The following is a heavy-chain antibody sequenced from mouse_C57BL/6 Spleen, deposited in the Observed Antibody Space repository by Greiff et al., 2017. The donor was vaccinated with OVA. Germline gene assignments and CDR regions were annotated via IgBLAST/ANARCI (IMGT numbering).Heavy chain of an antibody. Sequence: VQLQQSGAELARPGASVKMSCKASGYTFTSYSMHWVKQRPGQGLEWIGYINPSSGYTKYNQKFKDKATLTADKSSSTAYMQLSSLTSEDAAVYYCARNTTGDYWGQGTTLTVSS. CDR1: GYTFTSYS. V-gene: IGHV1-4*01. J-gene: IGHJ2*01. CDR3: ARNTTGDY. CDR2: INPSSGYT. D-gene: IGHD1-1*01.